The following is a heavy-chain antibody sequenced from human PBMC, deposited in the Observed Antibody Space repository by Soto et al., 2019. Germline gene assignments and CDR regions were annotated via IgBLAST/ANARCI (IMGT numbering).Heavy chain of an antibody. CDR2: ISYDGSNK. Sequence: GGSLSLSCAASGFTFSSYAMHWVRQAPGKGLEWVAVISYDGSNKYYADSVKGRFTISRDNSKNTLYLQMNSLRAEDTAVYYCARPPTPTTVVTQLYYFDYWGQGTLVTVSS. V-gene: IGHV3-30-3*01. CDR1: GFTFSSYA. CDR3: ARPPTPTTVVTQLYYFDY. D-gene: IGHD4-17*01. J-gene: IGHJ4*02.